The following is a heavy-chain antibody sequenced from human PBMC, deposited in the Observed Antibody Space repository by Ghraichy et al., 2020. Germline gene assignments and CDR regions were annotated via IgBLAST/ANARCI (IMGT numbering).Heavy chain of an antibody. Sequence: ASVKVSCKASGYTFTSYYMHWVRQAPGQGLEWMGIINPSGGSTSYAQKFQGRVTMTRDTSTSTVYMELSSLRSEDTAVYYCARDARGTMVQGVNVYNWFDPWGQGTLVTVSS. CDR1: GYTFTSYY. V-gene: IGHV1-46*01. CDR2: INPSGGST. CDR3: ARDARGTMVQGVNVYNWFDP. J-gene: IGHJ5*02. D-gene: IGHD3-10*01.